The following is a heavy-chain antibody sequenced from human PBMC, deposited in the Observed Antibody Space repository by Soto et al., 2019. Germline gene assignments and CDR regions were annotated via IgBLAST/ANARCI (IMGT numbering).Heavy chain of an antibody. Sequence: EVQLLESGGGLVKPGGSLRLSCTASGFTFSSYSMNWVRRAPGKGLEWVSSISSSSSFIYSAGSVKGRFTISRDNAKNSLYLQMNSLRAEDTAVYYWAVGEETGTPYFGNWGQGTLVTVSS. CDR2: ISSSSSFI. V-gene: IGHV3-21*01. J-gene: IGHJ4*02. CDR1: GFTFSSYS. D-gene: IGHD1-7*01. CDR3: AVGEETGTPYFGN.